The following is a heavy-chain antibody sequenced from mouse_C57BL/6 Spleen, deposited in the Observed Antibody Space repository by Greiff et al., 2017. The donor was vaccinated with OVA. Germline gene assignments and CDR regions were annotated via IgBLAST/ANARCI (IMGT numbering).Heavy chain of an antibody. V-gene: IGHV1-26*01. CDR2: INPNNGGT. CDR1: GYTFTDYY. Sequence: EVQLQQSGPELVKPGASVKISCKASGYTFTDYYMNWVKQSHGKSLEWIGDINPNNGGTSYNQKFKGKATLTVDKSSSTAYMQLRSLTSEDSAVYYCAITTVDDWGQGTTLTVSS. CDR3: AITTVDD. J-gene: IGHJ2*01. D-gene: IGHD1-1*01.